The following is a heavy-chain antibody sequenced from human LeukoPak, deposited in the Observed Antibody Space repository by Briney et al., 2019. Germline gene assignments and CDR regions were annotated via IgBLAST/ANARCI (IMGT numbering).Heavy chain of an antibody. CDR2: ISYDGDDK. J-gene: IGHJ6*02. D-gene: IGHD6-19*01. V-gene: IGHV3-30*18. CDR3: AKDLAVSGSSGWYQWYYYYGMDV. CDR1: GFTFSKYG. Sequence: GGSLRLSCVASGFTFSKYGMHWVRQAPGKGLEWVALISYDGDDKYYADSVKGRFTVSRDISKNTLSLQMNALRTEDTAVYYCAKDLAVSGSSGWYQWYYYYGMDVWGQGTTVTVSS.